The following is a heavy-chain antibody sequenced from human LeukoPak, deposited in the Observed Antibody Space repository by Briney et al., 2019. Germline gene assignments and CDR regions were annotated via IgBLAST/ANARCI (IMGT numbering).Heavy chain of an antibody. CDR2: LYYSGNT. J-gene: IGHJ6*04. V-gene: IGHV4-59*01. CDR3: ARVSRGSAYYGLDV. CDR1: GGSISTNH. D-gene: IGHD3-10*01. Sequence: SETLSLTCTVSGGSISTNHWSWIRQPPGKGLEWIGYLYYSGNTNYNPSLESRVTMSVDTSKNQISLNLNSVTAADTAVYYCARVSRGSAYYGLDVWGKGTTVAVSS.